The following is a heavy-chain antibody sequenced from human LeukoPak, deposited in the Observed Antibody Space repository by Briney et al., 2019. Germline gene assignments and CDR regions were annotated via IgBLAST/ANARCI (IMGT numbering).Heavy chain of an antibody. CDR3: ARGIGPTYDYIWGSYRPSAEYFQH. V-gene: IGHV1-8*01. J-gene: IGHJ1*01. CDR1: GYTFTSYD. CDR2: MNPNSGNT. D-gene: IGHD3-16*02. Sequence: ASVKVSCKASGYTFTSYDINWVRQATGQGLEWMGWMNPNSGNTGYAQKFQGRVTMTRNTSISTAYMELSSLRSEDTAVYYCARGIGPTYDYIWGSYRPSAEYFQHWGQGTLVTVSS.